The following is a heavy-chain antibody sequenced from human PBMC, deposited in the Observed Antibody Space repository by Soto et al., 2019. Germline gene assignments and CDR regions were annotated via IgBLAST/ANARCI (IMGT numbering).Heavy chain of an antibody. CDR2: IYYTGST. CDR1: VGSITGYH. Sequence: QVQLQESGPGLVKPSETLSLSCSVTVGSITGYHWSWVRQAPGKGLEWIWYIYYTGSTNYNPPLKGRVTISVDMSKNQLALKLSSVTAADTAVYYCARDGYNSGWYYYDYWGQGTLVTVSS. V-gene: IGHV4-59*12. D-gene: IGHD6-19*01. CDR3: ARDGYNSGWYYYDY. J-gene: IGHJ4*02.